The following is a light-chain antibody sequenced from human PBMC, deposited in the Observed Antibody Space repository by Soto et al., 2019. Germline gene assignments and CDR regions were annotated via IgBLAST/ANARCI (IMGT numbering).Light chain of an antibody. Sequence: EIVLTQSPGTLSLSPGESATLSCRASQTVRNNYLAWYQQKPGQAPRLLIYGASSRATGIPDRFSGSGSGTDFTLTISKLEPEDFAVYYWQQYGSSPWTFGQGTKVEIK. CDR3: QQYGSSPWT. CDR1: QTVRNNY. V-gene: IGKV3-20*01. CDR2: GAS. J-gene: IGKJ1*01.